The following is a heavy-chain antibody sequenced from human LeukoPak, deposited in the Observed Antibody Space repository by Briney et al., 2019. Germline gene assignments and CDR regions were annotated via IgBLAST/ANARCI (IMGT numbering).Heavy chain of an antibody. CDR3: VRDGLYCSGDSCYPYYFDS. Sequence: ASVKVSCKASGYTFSGYYMHWVRQAPGQGLEWMGWINPNSGGTNYAQKFQGRVTMTRDTSISTAYMELSRLRSDDTAVYYCVRDGLYCSGDSCYPYYFDSWGQGTLVTVSS. CDR1: GYTFSGYY. V-gene: IGHV1-2*02. J-gene: IGHJ4*02. CDR2: INPNSGGT. D-gene: IGHD2-15*01.